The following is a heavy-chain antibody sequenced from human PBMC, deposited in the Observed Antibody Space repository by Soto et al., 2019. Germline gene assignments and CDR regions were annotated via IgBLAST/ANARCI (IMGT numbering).Heavy chain of an antibody. CDR1: VGSVSSSSYY. CDR2: IYYTGKT. CDR3: ARRPKSGSFHYYGVDV. V-gene: IGHV4-39*01. D-gene: IGHD1-26*01. Sequence: PSETLSLTCTVSVGSVSSSSYYWDWIRQPPGMGLEWIGNIYYTGKTNYNPSLRSRVTISVDTSKNQFSLKLSSVTAADTAVYYCARRPKSGSFHYYGVDVWGRGTTVTVSS. J-gene: IGHJ6*02.